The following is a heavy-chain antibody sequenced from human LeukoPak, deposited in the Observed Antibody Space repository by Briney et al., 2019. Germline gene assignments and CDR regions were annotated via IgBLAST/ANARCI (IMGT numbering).Heavy chain of an antibody. J-gene: IGHJ4*02. CDR1: GLTFSSYW. Sequence: SGGSLRLSCAASGLTFSSYWMHWVRQAPGKGLVWVSHITGDGGDTSYADSVKGRFTISRDNAKNTLYLQMNSLRAEDTALYYCAVIAAKGRTFDYWGQGTLVTVSS. D-gene: IGHD6-25*01. CDR3: AVIAAKGRTFDY. CDR2: ITGDGGDT. V-gene: IGHV3-74*01.